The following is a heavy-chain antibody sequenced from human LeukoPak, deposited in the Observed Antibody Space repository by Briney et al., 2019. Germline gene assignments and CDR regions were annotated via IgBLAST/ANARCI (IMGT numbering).Heavy chain of an antibody. D-gene: IGHD6-6*01. CDR2: IYYSGST. Sequence: PSETLSLTCTVSGGSISSSSYYWGWIRQPPGKGLEWIGSIYYSGSTYYNPSLKSRVTISVDTSKNQFSLKLSSVTAADTAVYYCARGVGSSSSLSWFDPWGQGTLVTVSS. J-gene: IGHJ5*02. V-gene: IGHV4-39*01. CDR1: GGSISSSSYY. CDR3: ARGVGSSSSLSWFDP.